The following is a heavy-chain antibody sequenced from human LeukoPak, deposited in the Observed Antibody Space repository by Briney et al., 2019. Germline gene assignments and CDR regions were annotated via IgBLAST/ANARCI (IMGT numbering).Heavy chain of an antibody. D-gene: IGHD2-15*01. CDR3: ARDPGALGAEYCSGGSCPDFC. Sequence: GTSLRLSCAASGFTFRSHGMNWVRQAPGKGLEWVSSISSSSSYIYYANSVKGRFTISRDNAKNSLYLQMNSLRAEDTAVYYCARDPGALGAEYCSGGSCPDFCWGQGTLVTVSS. V-gene: IGHV3-21*01. J-gene: IGHJ4*02. CDR1: GFTFRSHG. CDR2: ISSSSSYI.